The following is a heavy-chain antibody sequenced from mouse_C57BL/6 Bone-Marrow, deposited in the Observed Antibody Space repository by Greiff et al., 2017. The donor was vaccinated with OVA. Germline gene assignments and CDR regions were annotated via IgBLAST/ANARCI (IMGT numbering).Heavy chain of an antibody. V-gene: IGHV1-64*01. CDR3: ARRVYGNYVLYWYFDV. Sequence: QVQLQQSGAELVKPGASVKLSCKASGYTFTSYWMHWVKQRPGQGLEWIGMIHPNSGSTNYNEKFKSKATLTVDKSSSTAYMQLSSLTSEDSAVYDGARRVYGNYVLYWYFDVWGTGTTVTVSS. D-gene: IGHD2-1*01. CDR2: IHPNSGST. J-gene: IGHJ1*03. CDR1: GYTFTSYW.